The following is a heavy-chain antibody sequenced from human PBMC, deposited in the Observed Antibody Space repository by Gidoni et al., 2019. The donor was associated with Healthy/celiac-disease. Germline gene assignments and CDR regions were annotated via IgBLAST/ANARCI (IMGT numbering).Heavy chain of an antibody. Sequence: VQPQQCGAGLLKPSETLSLTCSVYGGSFSGYYWSGIRQPPGKGLEWIGEINHSGSSNYNPSLESRVTISVDTSKNQFSLKLSFETAADTAVYYCAKIVGGTKFRERGVYGMDVWGQGTTVTVSS. D-gene: IGHD1-26*01. CDR2: INHSGSS. CDR3: AKIVGGTKFRERGVYGMDV. J-gene: IGHJ6*02. V-gene: IGHV4-34*01. CDR1: GGSFSGYY.